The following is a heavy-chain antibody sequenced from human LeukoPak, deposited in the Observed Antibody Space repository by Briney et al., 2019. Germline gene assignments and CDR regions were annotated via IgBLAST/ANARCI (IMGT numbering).Heavy chain of an antibody. Sequence: SGPTLVNPTQTLTLTCTFSGFSLSTSGMCVSWIRQPPGKALEWLALIDWDDDKYYSTSLKTRLTISKDTSKNRVVLTMTNMDPVDTATYYCARMPKYSSSWYGTGGSRYFDYWGQGTLVTVSS. CDR3: ARMPKYSSSWYGTGGSRYFDY. V-gene: IGHV2-70*01. D-gene: IGHD6-13*01. CDR1: GFSLSTSGMC. CDR2: IDWDDDK. J-gene: IGHJ4*02.